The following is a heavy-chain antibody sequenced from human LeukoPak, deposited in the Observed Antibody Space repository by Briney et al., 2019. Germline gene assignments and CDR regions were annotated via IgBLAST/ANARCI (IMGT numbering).Heavy chain of an antibody. V-gene: IGHV3-33*08. J-gene: IGHJ3*02. CDR1: GFTFSNCG. CDR3: ARDDALGDNALDI. D-gene: IGHD3-16*01. Sequence: GGSLRLSCAASGFTFSNCGMHWVRQAPGKGLEWVAVILNDGSQEKYADSVKGRFTISRDNSKNTLFLQMNSLRAEDTAVYYCARDDALGDNALDIWGQGTMVTVSS. CDR2: ILNDGSQE.